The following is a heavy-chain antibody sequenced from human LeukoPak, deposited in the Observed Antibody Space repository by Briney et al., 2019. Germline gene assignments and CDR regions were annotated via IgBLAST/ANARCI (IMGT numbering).Heavy chain of an antibody. CDR2: ISAYNGNT. CDR1: GYTFTSYG. Sequence: GASVKVSCKASGYTFTSYGISWVRQAPGQGLEWMGWISAYNGNTKYAQKLQGRVTMTTDTSTSTAYMELRSLRSDDTAVYYCAKSLYCSGGSCRFEYFYYYTMDVWGQGTTVTVSS. V-gene: IGHV1-18*01. CDR3: AKSLYCSGGSCRFEYFYYYTMDV. D-gene: IGHD2-15*01. J-gene: IGHJ6*02.